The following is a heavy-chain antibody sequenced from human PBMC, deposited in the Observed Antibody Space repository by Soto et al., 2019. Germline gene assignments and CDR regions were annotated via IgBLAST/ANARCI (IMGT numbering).Heavy chain of an antibody. V-gene: IGHV4-31*03. CDR1: GGSISSGGYY. Sequence: PSETLSLTCTVSGGSISSGGYYWSWIRQHPGKGLEWIGYIYYSGSTYYNPSLKSRVTISVDTSKNQFSLKLSSVTAADTAVYYCASSRGDPYYDSSGYYPYWGQGTLVTVSS. CDR2: IYYSGST. CDR3: ASSRGDPYYDSSGYYPY. J-gene: IGHJ4*02. D-gene: IGHD3-22*01.